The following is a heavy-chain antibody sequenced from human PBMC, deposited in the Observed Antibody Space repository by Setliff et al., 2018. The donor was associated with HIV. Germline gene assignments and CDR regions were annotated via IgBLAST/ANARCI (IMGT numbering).Heavy chain of an antibody. J-gene: IGHJ4*02. CDR3: ASGEYGGNGANFAY. D-gene: IGHD2-15*01. V-gene: IGHV4-34*01. Sequence: SETLSLTCAVYGESFSGYFWSWIRQPPGKGLEWIGEINHSGSTNYNPSLKSRVSISVDTSKSQLSLKLKSVTATDTAVYYCASGEYGGNGANFAYWGQGTLVTVSS. CDR2: INHSGST. CDR1: GESFSGYF.